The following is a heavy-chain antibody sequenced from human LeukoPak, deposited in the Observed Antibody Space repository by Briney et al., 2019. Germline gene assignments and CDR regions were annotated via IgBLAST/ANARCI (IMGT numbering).Heavy chain of an antibody. CDR2: ISAYNGNT. D-gene: IGHD6-6*01. CDR1: GYTFTSYG. CDR3: ARLQQLARYYYYMDV. J-gene: IGHJ6*03. Sequence: ASVKVSCKASGYTFTSYGISWVRQAPGQGLEWMGWISAYNGNTNYAQKLQGRVTMTTDTSTSTAYMELRSLRSDDTAVYYCARLQQLARYYYYMDVWGKGTTVTVSS. V-gene: IGHV1-18*01.